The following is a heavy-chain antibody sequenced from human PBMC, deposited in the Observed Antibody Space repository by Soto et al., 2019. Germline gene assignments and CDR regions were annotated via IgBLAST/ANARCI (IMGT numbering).Heavy chain of an antibody. CDR1: GFTVSSYY. D-gene: IGHD4-17*01. Sequence: EVKLVESGGGWIQPGGSLKLSCAASGFTVSSYYMNWVRQAPGKGLEWVSVIYPDEHIYYADSVKGRFTISRDNSKSTLHLQMNSLRAEDTAVYYCARDHTTVATSGAFDMWGHGTTVTVSS. CDR3: ARDHTTVATSGAFDM. V-gene: IGHV3-53*01. J-gene: IGHJ3*02. CDR2: IYPDEHI.